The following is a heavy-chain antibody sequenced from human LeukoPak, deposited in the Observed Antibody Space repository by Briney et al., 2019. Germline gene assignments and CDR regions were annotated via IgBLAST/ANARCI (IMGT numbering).Heavy chain of an antibody. Sequence: GGSLRLSCAASGFTFSSYAMSWVRQAPGKGLEWVSAISGSGGSTYYADSVKGRFTISRDNSKNPLYLQMNSLRAEDTAVYYCAKDTQEYSSSWYQTYYYYGMDVWGQGTTVTVSS. CDR2: ISGSGGST. CDR3: AKDTQEYSSSWYQTYYYYGMDV. D-gene: IGHD6-13*01. V-gene: IGHV3-23*01. J-gene: IGHJ6*02. CDR1: GFTFSSYA.